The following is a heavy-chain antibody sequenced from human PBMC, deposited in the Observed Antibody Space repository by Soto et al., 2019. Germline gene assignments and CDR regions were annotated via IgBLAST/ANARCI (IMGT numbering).Heavy chain of an antibody. Sequence: QVQLVQSGAEVKKPGASVKVSCKASGYTFTSYDINWVRQATGQGLEWMGWMNPNSGNTGYAPKLQGRSTMTKNTSISTAYMVLSSLRSEDPAVDYCAKSKRGLPGVHQCYGMDVWGQGTTVTVSS. CDR2: MNPNSGNT. D-gene: IGHD3-10*01. J-gene: IGHJ6*02. CDR1: GYTFTSYD. CDR3: AKSKRGLPGVHQCYGMDV. V-gene: IGHV1-8*01.